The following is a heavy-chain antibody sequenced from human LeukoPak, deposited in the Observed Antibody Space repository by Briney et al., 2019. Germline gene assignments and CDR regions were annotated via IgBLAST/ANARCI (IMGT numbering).Heavy chain of an antibody. D-gene: IGHD6-19*01. CDR1: GFTFSSHG. V-gene: IGHV3-23*01. CDR2: IPASGGST. J-gene: IGHJ4*02. CDR3: AKESSGGWYFDY. Sequence: GGSLRLSCAASGFTFSSHGMHWVRQAPGKGLEWVSSIPASGGSTYYADSVKGRFTISRDNSKNSLYLQMNSLRAEDTAVYYCAKESSGGWYFDYWGQGTLVTVSS.